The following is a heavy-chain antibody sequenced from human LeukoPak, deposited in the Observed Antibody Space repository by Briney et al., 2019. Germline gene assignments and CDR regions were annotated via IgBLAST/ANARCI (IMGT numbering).Heavy chain of an antibody. J-gene: IGHJ4*02. CDR1: GGSFSGYY. CDR3: ARHRRDIVATIQDFDY. CDR2: INHSGST. D-gene: IGHD5-12*01. V-gene: IGHV4-34*01. Sequence: SETLSLTCAVYGGSFSGYYWSWIRQPPGKGLEWIGEINHSGSTNYNPSLKGRVTISVDTSKNQFSLKLSSVTAADTAVYYCARHRRDIVATIQDFDYWGQGTLVTVPS.